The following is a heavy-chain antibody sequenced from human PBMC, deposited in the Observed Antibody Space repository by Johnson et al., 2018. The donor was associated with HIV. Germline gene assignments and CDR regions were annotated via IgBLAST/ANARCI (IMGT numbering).Heavy chain of an antibody. CDR2: ISYGVKNK. D-gene: IGHD2-21*01. Sequence: VQLVESGGGVVQPGRSLRLSCSASGFTFSSYAMHWVRQAPGKGLEWVAIISYGVKNKYYADSVKGRFTISRDSSKNTLYLQMNSLRAEDTALYYCARGGGDCGGDCFLGAFDIWGQGTVVTVSS. V-gene: IGHV3-30*04. J-gene: IGHJ3*02. CDR1: GFTFSSYA. CDR3: ARGGGDCGGDCFLGAFDI.